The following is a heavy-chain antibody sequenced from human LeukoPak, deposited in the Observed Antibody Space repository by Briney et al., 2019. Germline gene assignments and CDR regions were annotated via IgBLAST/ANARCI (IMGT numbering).Heavy chain of an antibody. CDR3: ARGDGYNFFDY. CDR1: RFSVANNY. D-gene: IGHD5-24*01. CDR2: FYVGGAT. J-gene: IGHJ4*02. V-gene: IGHV3-53*01. Sequence: SGGSLRLSCAVSRFSVANNYMSWVRQAPGKGLEWVSVFYVGGATYYADSVKGRFTISRDNSENTLYLQMKSLRAEDTAVYYCARGDGYNFFDYWGQGTLVTVSS.